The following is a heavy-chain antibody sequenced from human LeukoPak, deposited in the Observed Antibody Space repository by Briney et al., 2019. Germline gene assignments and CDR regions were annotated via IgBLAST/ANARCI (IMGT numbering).Heavy chain of an antibody. J-gene: IGHJ4*02. CDR3: ARESKTYDGSGYYHDS. D-gene: IGHD3-22*01. CDR1: GGSIYNYY. CDR2: IYTSGST. Sequence: SETLSLTCTVSGGSIYNYYWSWIRQPAGKGLEWIGRIYTSGSTDYSPSLKSRVTMSLDTSTNQFSLNLYSVTAADTAVYFCARESKTYDGSGYYHDSWGQGTLVTVSS. V-gene: IGHV4-4*07.